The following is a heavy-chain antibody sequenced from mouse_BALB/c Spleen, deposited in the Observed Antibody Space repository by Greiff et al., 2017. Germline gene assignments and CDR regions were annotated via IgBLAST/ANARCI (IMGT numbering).Heavy chain of an antibody. CDR1: GYTFTSYN. D-gene: IGHD2-4*01. CDR3: ARYDYDSWFAY. J-gene: IGHJ3*01. Sequence: QVQLKQPGAELVKPGASVKMSCKASGYTFTSYNMHWVKQTPGQGLEWIGAIYPGNGDTSYNQKFKGKATLTVDKSSSTAYMQLKSLTSEDSAVYYCARYDYDSWFAYWGQGTLVTVSA. CDR2: IYPGNGDT. V-gene: IGHV1-12*01.